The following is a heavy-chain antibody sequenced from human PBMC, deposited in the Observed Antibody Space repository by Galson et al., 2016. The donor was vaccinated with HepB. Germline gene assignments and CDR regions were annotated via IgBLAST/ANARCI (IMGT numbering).Heavy chain of an antibody. D-gene: IGHD3-10*01. Sequence: ETLSLTCTVSGGSISSYYWSWIRQPPGKGLEWIGYIHSSGSTNYNPSLKSRVTISVDTSKNQFPLKLSSVTAADTAVYYWARYTPIVRGVVLGFDNWGQGTLVTVSS. CDR3: ARYTPIVRGVVLGFDN. V-gene: IGHV4-59*01. CDR2: IHSSGST. CDR1: GGSISSYY. J-gene: IGHJ4*02.